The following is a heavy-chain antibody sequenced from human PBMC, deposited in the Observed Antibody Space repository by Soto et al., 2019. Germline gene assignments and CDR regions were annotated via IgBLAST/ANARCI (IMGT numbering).Heavy chain of an antibody. D-gene: IGHD3-16*01. J-gene: IGHJ4*02. Sequence: QVQLVESGGGVVQPGRSLRLSCAASGFTFSSYAMHWVRQAPGKGLEWVAVISYDGSNKYYADSVKGRFTISRDNSKNTLYLQMNSLRAEDTAVYSCAREGGSGYFDYWGQGTLVTVSS. V-gene: IGHV3-30-3*01. CDR3: AREGGSGYFDY. CDR1: GFTFSSYA. CDR2: ISYDGSNK.